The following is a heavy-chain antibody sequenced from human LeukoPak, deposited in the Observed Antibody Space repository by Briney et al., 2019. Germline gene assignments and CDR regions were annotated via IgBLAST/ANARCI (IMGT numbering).Heavy chain of an antibody. CDR2: INWSGSRT. V-gene: IGHV3-20*04. D-gene: IGHD1-26*01. CDR3: ASAVGAGYYFDY. J-gene: IGHJ4*02. Sequence: PGGSLRPSCAASGFTFDDYGMSWVRQAPGKGLDWVSGINWSGSRTGYADSVKGRFTISRDNAKNSLYLQMNSLRAEDTAFYYCASAVGAGYYFDYWGQGTLVTVPS. CDR1: GFTFDDYG.